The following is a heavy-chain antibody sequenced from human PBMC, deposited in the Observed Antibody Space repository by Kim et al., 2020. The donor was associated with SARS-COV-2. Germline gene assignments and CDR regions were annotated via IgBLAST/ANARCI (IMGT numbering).Heavy chain of an antibody. CDR1: GGSISSSSYY. CDR2: IYYSGST. CDR3: ASYASDYGDYVLFGFDY. V-gene: IGHV4-39*01. Sequence: SETLSLTCTVSGGSISSSSYYWGWIRQPLGKGLEWIGSIYYSGSTYYNPSLKSRVTISVDTSKNQFSLKLSSVTAADTAVYYCASYASDYGDYVLFGFDYWGQGTLVTVSS. J-gene: IGHJ4*02. D-gene: IGHD4-17*01.